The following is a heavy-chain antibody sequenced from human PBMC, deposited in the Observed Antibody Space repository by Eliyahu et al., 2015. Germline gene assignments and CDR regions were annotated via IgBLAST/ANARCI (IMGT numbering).Heavy chain of an antibody. J-gene: IGHJ5*02. D-gene: IGHD3-22*01. CDR2: INHSGST. V-gene: IGHV4-34*01. Sequence: QVQLQQWGAGLLKPSETLSLTCAVYGGSFSGYYWSWXRQPPGKGLEWIGEINHSGSTNYNPSLKSRVTISVDTSKNQFSLKLSSVTAADTAVYYCARGTTIMKAVTTTIIVPGDWFDPWGQGTLVTVSS. CDR1: GGSFSGYY. CDR3: ARGTTIMKAVTTTIIVPGDWFDP.